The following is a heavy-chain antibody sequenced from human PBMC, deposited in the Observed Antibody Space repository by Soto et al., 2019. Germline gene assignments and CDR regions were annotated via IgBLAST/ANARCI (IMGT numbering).Heavy chain of an antibody. D-gene: IGHD2-15*01. CDR2: IYYSGST. V-gene: IGHV4-30-4*01. CDR1: GGSISSGDYY. Sequence: QVQLQESGPGLVKPSQTLSLTCTVSGGSISSGDYYWSWIRQPPGKGLEWIGYIYYSGSTYYNPSLKSRVTISVDTSKNQFSLKLSSVTAADTAVYYCARARGYCSGGSCTPLDYFDYWGQGTLVTVSS. J-gene: IGHJ4*02. CDR3: ARARGYCSGGSCTPLDYFDY.